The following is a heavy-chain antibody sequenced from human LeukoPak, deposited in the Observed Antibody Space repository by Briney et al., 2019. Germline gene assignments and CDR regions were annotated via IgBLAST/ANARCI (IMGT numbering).Heavy chain of an antibody. Sequence: PGGSLRLSCAASGFTFSSYWMSWVRQAPGKGLEWVANIKQDGSEKYYVDSVKGRFTISRDNSKNTLYLQMNSLRAEDTAVYYCAKGGRWELRYFDYWGQGTLVTVSS. CDR3: AKGGRWELRYFDY. V-gene: IGHV3-7*03. CDR1: GFTFSSYW. D-gene: IGHD1-26*01. J-gene: IGHJ4*02. CDR2: IKQDGSEK.